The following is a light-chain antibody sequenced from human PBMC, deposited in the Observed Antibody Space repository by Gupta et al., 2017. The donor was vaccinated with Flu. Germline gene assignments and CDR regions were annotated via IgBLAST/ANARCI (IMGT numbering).Light chain of an antibody. Sequence: EIVMTQSPATLSVSPGERATLSCRASQSVRSNVAWYQQKPGQAPRFLIFGSSTRATDVPARFSGSGSGTEFTLTISSRQSEDFAVYYCQQYNNWPFVTFGGGTKVEIK. CDR2: GSS. CDR3: QQYNNWPFVT. CDR1: QSVRSN. V-gene: IGKV3-15*01. J-gene: IGKJ4*01.